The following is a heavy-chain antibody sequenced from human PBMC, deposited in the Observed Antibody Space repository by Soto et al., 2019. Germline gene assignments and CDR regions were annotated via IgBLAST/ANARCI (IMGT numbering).Heavy chain of an antibody. V-gene: IGHV3-9*01. D-gene: IGHD4-17*01. Sequence: GGSLRLSCAASGFTFDDYAMHWVRQAPGKGLEWVSGISWNSGSIGYADSVKGRFTISRDNAKNSLYLQMNSLRAEDTALYYCAKGTYGDSSNWFDPWGQGTLVTVSS. CDR3: AKGTYGDSSNWFDP. CDR1: GFTFDDYA. J-gene: IGHJ5*02. CDR2: ISWNSGSI.